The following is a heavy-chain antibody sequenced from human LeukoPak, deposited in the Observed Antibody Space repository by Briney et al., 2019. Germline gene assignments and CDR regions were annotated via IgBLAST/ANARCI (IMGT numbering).Heavy chain of an antibody. Sequence: PSETLSLTCTVSGGSIRSGDYYWSWIRQPPGKGLEWIGYIYYSGSTYYNPSLKSRVTISVDTSKNQFSLKLSSVTAADTAVYYCARVKTDYDFWSGYYNPSYFQHWGQGTLVTVSS. CDR1: GGSIRSGDYY. CDR3: ARVKTDYDFWSGYYNPSYFQH. D-gene: IGHD3-3*01. V-gene: IGHV4-30-4*01. CDR2: IYYSGST. J-gene: IGHJ1*01.